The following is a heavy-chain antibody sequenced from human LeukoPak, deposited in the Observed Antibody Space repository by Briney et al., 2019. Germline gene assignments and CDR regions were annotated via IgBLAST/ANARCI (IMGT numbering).Heavy chain of an antibody. Sequence: SETLSLTCNVSDFSLTIGYFWGWIRQPPGKGLEWIGSIFHSGSTYFNPSLKSRVTISVDTSKNQFSLKLSSVTAADTAVYYCAREWEVAAAVDAFDIWGQGTMVTVSS. V-gene: IGHV4-38-2*02. CDR2: IFHSGST. CDR3: AREWEVAAAVDAFDI. D-gene: IGHD6-13*01. CDR1: DFSLTIGYF. J-gene: IGHJ3*02.